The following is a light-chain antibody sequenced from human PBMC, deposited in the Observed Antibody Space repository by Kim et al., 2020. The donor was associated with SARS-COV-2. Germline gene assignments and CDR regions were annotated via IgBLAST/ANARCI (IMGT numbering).Light chain of an antibody. CDR2: DVS. CDR3: SSYTSSSLYV. V-gene: IGLV2-14*03. J-gene: IGLJ1*01. Sequence: QSALTQPASVSGSPGQSITISCTGTSSDVGGYDYVSWYQQHPDEAPKVMIYDVSNRPSGVSDRFSGSKSGNTASLTISGLQAEDEADYYCSSYTSSSLYVFAPGTKVTVL. CDR1: SSDVGGYDY.